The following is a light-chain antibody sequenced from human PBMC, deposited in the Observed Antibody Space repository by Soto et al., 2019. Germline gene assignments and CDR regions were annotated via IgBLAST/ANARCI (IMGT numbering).Light chain of an antibody. CDR3: QQYGSSPNT. V-gene: IGKV3-20*01. J-gene: IGKJ2*01. CDR1: QSVSSSY. Sequence: EIVLTQSPGTLSLSPGERATLSCRASQSVSSSYLAWYQQKPGQAPSLLLYVASSRATGIPDRFSGSGSGTDFTLTISRLEPEDFAEYYCQQYGSSPNTFGQGTKLEIK. CDR2: VAS.